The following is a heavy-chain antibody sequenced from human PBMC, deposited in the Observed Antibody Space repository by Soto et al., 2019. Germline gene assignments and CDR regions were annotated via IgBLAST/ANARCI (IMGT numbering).Heavy chain of an antibody. Sequence: SVKVSCKASGVTFSSYAISWVRQAPGQGLEWMGGIIPIFGTANYAQKFQGRVTITADESTSTACMELSSLRSEDTAVYYCAREDYDFWSGYQYYYYYGMDVWGQGTTVTVSS. V-gene: IGHV1-69*13. CDR2: IIPIFGTA. J-gene: IGHJ6*02. D-gene: IGHD3-3*01. CDR1: GVTFSSYA. CDR3: AREDYDFWSGYQYYYYYGMDV.